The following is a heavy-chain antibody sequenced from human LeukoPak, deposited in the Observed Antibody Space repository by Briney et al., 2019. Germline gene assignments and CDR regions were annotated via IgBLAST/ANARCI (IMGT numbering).Heavy chain of an antibody. V-gene: IGHV4-30-2*01. CDR2: IYHSGST. CDR3: ARVPPGFDWLSPTVYFDY. Sequence: SETLSLTCTVSGGSISSGGYYWSWIRQPPGKGLEWIGYIYHSGSTYYNPPLKSRVTISVDRSKNQFSLKLSSVTAADTAVYYCARVPPGFDWLSPTVYFDYWGQGTLVTVSS. CDR1: GGSISSGGYY. J-gene: IGHJ4*02. D-gene: IGHD3-9*01.